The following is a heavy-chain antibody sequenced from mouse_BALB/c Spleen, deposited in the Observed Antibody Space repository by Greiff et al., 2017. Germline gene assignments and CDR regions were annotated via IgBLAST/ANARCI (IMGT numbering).Heavy chain of an antibody. V-gene: IGHV1-7*01. Sequence: VKLQQSGAELAKPGASVKMSCKASGYTFTSYWMHWVKQRPGQGLEWIGYINPSTGYTEYNQKFKDKATLTADKSSSTAYMQLSSLTSEDSAVYYCARYGNDLWFAYWGQGTLVTVSA. CDR3: ARYGNDLWFAY. D-gene: IGHD1-1*02. CDR2: INPSTGYT. J-gene: IGHJ3*01. CDR1: GYTFTSYW.